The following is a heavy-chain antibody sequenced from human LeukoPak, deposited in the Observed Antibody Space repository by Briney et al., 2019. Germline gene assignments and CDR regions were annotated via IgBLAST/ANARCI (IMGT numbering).Heavy chain of an antibody. D-gene: IGHD4-17*01. CDR1: GYTFITYG. Sequence: ASVKVSCTPSGYTFITYGLTWVRQAPGQGLEWMGWISAYNGNTKYAPNLQGRVTMTTDASTTTAYMELRSLRSDDTAVYYCARQSYGFFDYWGQGTLVTVSS. V-gene: IGHV1-18*04. J-gene: IGHJ4*02. CDR2: ISAYNGNT. CDR3: ARQSYGFFDY.